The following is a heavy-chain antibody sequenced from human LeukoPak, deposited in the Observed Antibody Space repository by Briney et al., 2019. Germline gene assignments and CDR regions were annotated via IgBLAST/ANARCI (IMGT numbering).Heavy chain of an antibody. CDR1: GGSISNSRYY. CDR3: ARRGIAAAGYDY. CDR2: IYYSGTT. D-gene: IGHD6-13*01. V-gene: IGHV4-61*05. Sequence: PSETLSLTCSVSGGSISNSRYYWGWLRQPPGKGLEWIGYIYYSGTTNYNPSLKSRVTISVDTSKNQFSLKLSSVTAADTAVYYCARRGIAAAGYDYWGQGTLVTVSS. J-gene: IGHJ4*02.